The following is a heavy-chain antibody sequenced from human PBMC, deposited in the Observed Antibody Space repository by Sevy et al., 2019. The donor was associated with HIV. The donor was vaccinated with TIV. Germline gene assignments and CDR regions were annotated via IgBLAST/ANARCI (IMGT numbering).Heavy chain of an antibody. Sequence: GGSLRLSCAASGFTFSSYSMNWVRQAPGKGLEWVSSISSSSSYIYYADSVKGRFTISRDNAKNSLYLQMNSLRAEDTAVYYCARDRGGYCSSTSCYRARAAIDYWGQGTLVTVSS. J-gene: IGHJ4*02. V-gene: IGHV3-21*01. CDR1: GFTFSSYS. CDR3: ARDRGGYCSSTSCYRARAAIDY. CDR2: ISSSSSYI. D-gene: IGHD2-2*02.